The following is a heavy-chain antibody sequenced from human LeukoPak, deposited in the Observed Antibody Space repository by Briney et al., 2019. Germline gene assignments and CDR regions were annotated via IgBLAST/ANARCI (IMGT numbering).Heavy chain of an antibody. V-gene: IGHV3-66*01. J-gene: IGHJ4*02. D-gene: IGHD6-19*01. CDR3: ARDQYSSGWDPVDY. Sequence: GGSLRLSCAASGFTVSSNYMSCPPQAPGKGLEWVSVIYSGGSTYYADSVKGRFTISRDNSKNTLYLQMNSLRAEDTAVYYCARDQYSSGWDPVDYWGQGTLVTVSS. CDR2: IYSGGST. CDR1: GFTVSSNY.